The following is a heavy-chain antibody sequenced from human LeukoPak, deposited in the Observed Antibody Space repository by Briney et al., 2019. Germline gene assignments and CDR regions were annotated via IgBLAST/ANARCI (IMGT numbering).Heavy chain of an antibody. CDR3: ARRKRHDGTSPTAWFDP. CDR2: IYNSAGT. J-gene: IGHJ5*02. V-gene: IGHV4-4*09. CDR1: GGSISDYY. D-gene: IGHD5-24*01. Sequence: SETLSLTCSVSGGSISDYYWSWIRQPPGKGLEWIGFIYNSAGTTYSPSLKSRVTISLDTSKNQFSLRLSSVTAADTAVYYCARRKRHDGTSPTAWFDPWGQGTLVTVSS.